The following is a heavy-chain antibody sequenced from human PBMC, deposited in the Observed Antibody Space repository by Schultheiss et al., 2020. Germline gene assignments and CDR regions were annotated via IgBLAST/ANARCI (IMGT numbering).Heavy chain of an antibody. CDR1: GFTFNYYD. J-gene: IGHJ4*02. D-gene: IGHD6-19*01. CDR2: ISHDGSDQ. CDR3: AKDPTIAVAETHY. Sequence: GGSLRLSCAASGFTFNYYDMHWVRQAPGKGLEWVAVISHDGSDQNYADSVKGRFTISRDNSKNTLYLQMNSLRAEDTAVYYCAKDPTIAVAETHYWGQGTLVNVSS. V-gene: IGHV3-30*18.